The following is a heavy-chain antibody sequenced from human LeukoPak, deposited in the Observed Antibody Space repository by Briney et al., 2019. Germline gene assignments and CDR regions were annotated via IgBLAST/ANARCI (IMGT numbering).Heavy chain of an antibody. CDR1: GGSITTYY. V-gene: IGHV4-4*07. CDR2: IYSGGTT. Sequence: SETLSLTCTVSGGSITTYYWSWIRQPAGKGLDWIGRIYSGGTTNYNPSLKSRVTMSVDTSKDQFSLNLTSVTAADTAVYYCARGICSGGTCYSPGAFDFWGQGTMVTVSS. CDR3: ARGICSGGTCYSPGAFDF. J-gene: IGHJ3*01. D-gene: IGHD2-15*01.